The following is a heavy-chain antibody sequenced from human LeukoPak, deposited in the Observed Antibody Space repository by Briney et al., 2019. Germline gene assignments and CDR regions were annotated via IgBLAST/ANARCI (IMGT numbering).Heavy chain of an antibody. CDR1: GGSISSYY. V-gene: IGHV4-59*12. J-gene: IGHJ4*02. CDR2: IYYSGST. Sequence: SETLSLTCTVSGGSISSYYWSWIRQPPGKGLEWIGYIYYSGSTNYNPSLKSRVTMSVDTSKNQFSLKLSSVTAADTAVYYCARNGLRYFDWFDYWGQGTLVTVSS. D-gene: IGHD3-9*01. CDR3: ARNGLRYFDWFDY.